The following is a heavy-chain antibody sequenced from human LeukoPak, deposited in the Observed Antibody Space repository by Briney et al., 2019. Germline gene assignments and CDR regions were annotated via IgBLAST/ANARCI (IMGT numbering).Heavy chain of an antibody. CDR3: ASFYDILTGIDY. V-gene: IGHV4-59*01. D-gene: IGHD3-9*01. CDR2: IYYSGST. CDR1: GGSISSYY. J-gene: IGHJ4*02. Sequence: SETLSLTCPASGGSISSYYWSWIRQPPGKGLEWIGYIYYSGSTNYNPSLKSRVTISVDTSKNQFSLKLSSVTAADTAVYYCASFYDILTGIDYWGQGTLVTVSS.